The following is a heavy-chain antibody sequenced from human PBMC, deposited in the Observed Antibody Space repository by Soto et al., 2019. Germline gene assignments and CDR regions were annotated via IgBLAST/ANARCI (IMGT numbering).Heavy chain of an antibody. CDR2: INSDGSST. J-gene: IGHJ5*02. CDR3: ARDPEALLWFDSLVPQPIYWFDP. D-gene: IGHD3-10*01. CDR1: GFTFSIYW. Sequence: PGGSLRLSCAASGFTFSIYWMHWVRQAPGKGLVWVSRINSDGSSTSYADSVKGRFTISRDNAKNTLYLQMNSLRAEDTAVYYCARDPEALLWFDSLVPQPIYWFDPWGQGTLVTVSS. V-gene: IGHV3-74*01.